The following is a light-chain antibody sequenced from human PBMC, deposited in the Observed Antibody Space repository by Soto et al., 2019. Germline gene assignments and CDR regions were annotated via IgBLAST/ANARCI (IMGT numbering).Light chain of an antibody. V-gene: IGKV3-15*01. CDR2: GAS. J-gene: IGKJ1*01. Sequence: EIVMKQSPATLSVVQGERATLSCRASQSVSSNLAWYQHKPGQAPRLLTYGASTRATGIPDRFSGSGSGKEFTLTISSLQPEDFAGYYCQQYYNWPRTFGQGTQVEIK. CDR1: QSVSSN. CDR3: QQYYNWPRT.